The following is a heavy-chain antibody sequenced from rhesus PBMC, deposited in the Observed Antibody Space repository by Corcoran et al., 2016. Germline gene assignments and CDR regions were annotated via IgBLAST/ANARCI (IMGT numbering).Heavy chain of an antibody. V-gene: IGHV4-93*02. CDR3: ARHEDIAAAGRFDV. Sequence: QVQLQESGPAVVKPSETLSLTCAVSGGSISSSNWWSWIRQSPGKGLEWIGGIYGSGGSTEYNPSLKSRFTSSIDTSKNQFSLKLSSVTAADTAVYYCARHEDIAAAGRFDVWGPGVLVTVSS. D-gene: IGHD6-25*01. CDR1: GGSISSSNW. J-gene: IGHJ5-1*01. CDR2: IYGSGGST.